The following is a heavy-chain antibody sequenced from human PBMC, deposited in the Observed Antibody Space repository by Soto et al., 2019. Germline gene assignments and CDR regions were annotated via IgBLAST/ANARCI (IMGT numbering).Heavy chain of an antibody. V-gene: IGHV4-30-4*01. Sequence: ASETLSLTCTVSVGSISSGDYYWIWIRHPPGKGLEWIGYIYYSGSTYYNPSLKSRVTISVDTSKNQFSLKLSSVTAADTAVYYCARARSTAYNNWFDPWGQGTLVTVSS. J-gene: IGHJ5*02. D-gene: IGHD1-1*01. CDR1: VGSISSGDYY. CDR2: IYYSGST. CDR3: ARARSTAYNNWFDP.